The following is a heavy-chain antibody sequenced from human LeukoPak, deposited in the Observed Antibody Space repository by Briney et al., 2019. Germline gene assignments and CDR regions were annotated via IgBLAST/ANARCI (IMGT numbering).Heavy chain of an antibody. V-gene: IGHV3-30*04. J-gene: IGHJ4*02. CDR1: GFTFSSYA. D-gene: IGHD6-19*01. Sequence: GGSLRLSCAASGFTFSSYAMHWVRQAPGKGLEWVAVISYDGSNKYYADSMKGRFTISRDNSKNTLYLQMNSLRAEDTAVYYCARDSDAYSSGWLFDYWGQGTLVTVSS. CDR2: ISYDGSNK. CDR3: ARDSDAYSSGWLFDY.